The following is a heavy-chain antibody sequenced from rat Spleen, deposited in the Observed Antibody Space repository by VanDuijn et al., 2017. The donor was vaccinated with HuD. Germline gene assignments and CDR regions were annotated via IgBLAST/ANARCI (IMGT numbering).Heavy chain of an antibody. V-gene: IGHV5S10*01. CDR1: GFTFSDYY. J-gene: IGHJ1*01. CDR2: IIYDGSRT. Sequence: EVQLVESGGGLVQPGRSLKLSCAASGFTFSDYYMAWVRQAPTKGLDWVTTIIYDGSRTYYRDSVKGRFTISRDNAKSTLYLQMDSLRSEDTATYYCATSPYYWYFDFWGPGTMVTVSS. CDR3: ATSPYYWYFDF.